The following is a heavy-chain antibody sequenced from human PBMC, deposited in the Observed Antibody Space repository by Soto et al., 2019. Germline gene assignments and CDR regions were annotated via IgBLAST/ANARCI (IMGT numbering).Heavy chain of an antibody. Sequence: AVKVSCKASGGTFSSYTISWVRQAPGQGLEWMGRIIPILGIANYAQKFQGRVTITADKSTSTAYMELSSLRSEDTAVYYCARGGIDILTGYYTSLFDYXGQ. V-gene: IGHV1-69*02. CDR2: IIPILGIA. CDR1: GGTFSSYT. D-gene: IGHD3-9*01. J-gene: IGHJ4*02. CDR3: ARGGIDILTGYYTSLFDY.